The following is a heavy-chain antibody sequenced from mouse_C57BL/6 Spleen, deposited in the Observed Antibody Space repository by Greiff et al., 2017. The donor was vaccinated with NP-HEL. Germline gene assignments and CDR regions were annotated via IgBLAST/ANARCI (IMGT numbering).Heavy chain of an antibody. V-gene: IGHV1-64*01. CDR3: AIHRGDGDYPWFAY. CDR1: GYTFTSYW. Sequence: VQLQQSGAELVKPGASVKLSCKASGYTFTSYWMHWVKQRPGQGLEWIGMIHPNSGSTNYNEKFKSKATLTVDKSSSTAYMQLSSLTSEDSAVYYCAIHRGDGDYPWFAYWGQGTLVTVSA. CDR2: IHPNSGST. D-gene: IGHD2-13*01. J-gene: IGHJ3*01.